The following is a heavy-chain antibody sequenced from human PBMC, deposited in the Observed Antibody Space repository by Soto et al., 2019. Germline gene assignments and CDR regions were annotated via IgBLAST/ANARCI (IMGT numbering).Heavy chain of an antibody. CDR3: ARLNVGDGYDYYSDY. Sequence: QVTLKESGPVLVKPTETLTLTCTVSGFSLSDTRMGVSWIRQPPGKALEWLAHIFSNDEKSYSTFLKSRLAISKDTSKSPVVLTMTNMDSVDTATYYCARLNVGDGYDYYSDYWGQGTLVTVSS. CDR1: GFSLSDTRMG. J-gene: IGHJ4*02. D-gene: IGHD5-12*01. CDR2: IFSNDEK. V-gene: IGHV2-26*01.